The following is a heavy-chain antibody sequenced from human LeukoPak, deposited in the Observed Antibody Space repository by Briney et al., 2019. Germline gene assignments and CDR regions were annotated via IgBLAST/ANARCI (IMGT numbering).Heavy chain of an antibody. D-gene: IGHD2-15*01. CDR3: ATGRYCSGSTCYSSLDF. Sequence: GESLKISCKGSGYSFTNYWIAWVRQMPGKGLEWMGIIHPGDSNTRYSPSFQGQVTISVDKSITTAYLQWSSLKASDTAVYYCATGRYCSGSTCYSSLDFWGQGTLVTVSS. V-gene: IGHV5-51*01. J-gene: IGHJ4*02. CDR1: GYSFTNYW. CDR2: IHPGDSNT.